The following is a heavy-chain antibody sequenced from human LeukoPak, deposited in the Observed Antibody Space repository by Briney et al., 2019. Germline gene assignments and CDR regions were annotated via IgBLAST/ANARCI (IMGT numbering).Heavy chain of an antibody. CDR1: GFTFGAFA. V-gene: IGHV3-23*01. CDR3: PKDRGSGTYEILLLP. Sequence: GVLRLSCAASGFTFGAFAMNWVRQAPGKGPEWVSGISGDGGATYYADSVKGRFTISRDNFKNMLYLHMNTLRAEDTALYYCPKDRGSGTYEILLLPGGRGTLLTV. CDR2: ISGDGGAT. J-gene: IGHJ2*01. D-gene: IGHD3-10*01.